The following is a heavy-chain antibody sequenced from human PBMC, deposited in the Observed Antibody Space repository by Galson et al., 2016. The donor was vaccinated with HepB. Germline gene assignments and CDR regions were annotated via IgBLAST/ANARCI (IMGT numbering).Heavy chain of an antibody. V-gene: IGHV4-31*03. J-gene: IGHJ5*02. CDR2: INYSGTT. CDR3: ARVSSSIGNWFDT. CDR1: GDFISNGPYY. D-gene: IGHD2/OR15-2a*01. Sequence: TLSLTCTVSGDFISNGPYYWTWIRQHPGKGLEWIGYINYSGTTYYNLSLKSRVTISIDVSKNLFSLKLSSVTAADTAVYYCARVSSSIGNWFDTWGQGTLVTVSS.